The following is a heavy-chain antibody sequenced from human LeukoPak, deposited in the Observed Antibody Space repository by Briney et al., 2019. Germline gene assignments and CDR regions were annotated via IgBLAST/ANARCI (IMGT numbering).Heavy chain of an antibody. V-gene: IGHV4-39*01. CDR2: IYYSGST. J-gene: IGHJ5*02. CDR3: ARRDFTMIEGGQYNWFDP. Sequence: SETLSLTCTVSGGSISSSSYYWGWIRQPPGKGLEWIGSIYYSGSTYYNPSLKSRVTISVDTSKNQFSLKLSSVTAADTAVYYCARRDFTMIEGGQYNWFDPWGQGTLVTVSS. D-gene: IGHD3-22*01. CDR1: GGSISSSSYY.